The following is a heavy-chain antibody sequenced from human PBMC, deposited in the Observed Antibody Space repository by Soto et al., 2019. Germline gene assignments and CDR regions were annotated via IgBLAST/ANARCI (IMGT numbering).Heavy chain of an antibody. D-gene: IGHD6-13*01. CDR2: INAGNGNT. J-gene: IGHJ4*02. Sequence: ASVKVSCKASGYTFTSYAMHWVRQAPGQRLEWMGWINAGNGNTKYSQKFQGRVTITRDTSASTAYMELSSLRSEDTAVYYCARVGAAAGPYYFDYWGQGTLVTVSS. CDR3: ARVGAAAGPYYFDY. CDR1: GYTFTSYA. V-gene: IGHV1-3*01.